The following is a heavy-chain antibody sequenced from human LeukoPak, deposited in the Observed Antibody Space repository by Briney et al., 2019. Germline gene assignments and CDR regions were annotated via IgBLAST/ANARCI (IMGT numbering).Heavy chain of an antibody. D-gene: IGHD6-19*01. J-gene: IGHJ4*02. CDR2: ISTSGSAF. V-gene: IGHV3-11*04. CDR3: ARVLVGWTENTCDY. CDR1: GFTVSSNY. Sequence: GGSLRLSCAASGFTVSSNYMSWVRQAPGKGLEWISYISTSGSAFYYADSVKGRFTISRDSAKNSLYMQMNTLRDEDTAVYYCARVLVGWTENTCDYWGQGTLVTVSS.